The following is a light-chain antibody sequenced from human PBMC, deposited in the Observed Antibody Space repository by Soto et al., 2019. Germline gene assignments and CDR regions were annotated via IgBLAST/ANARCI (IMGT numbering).Light chain of an antibody. V-gene: IGKV3D-15*01. CDR3: QQYNIWPLT. Sequence: EIVMTQSPATLSVSPGERATLSCRASQTVSDNLAWYQQKPGQAPRLLIYGASTRATGIPARFSGSGSGTEFTLTIDTLLSEDFAVYYCQQYNIWPLTFGGGTKVEIK. J-gene: IGKJ4*01. CDR1: QTVSDN. CDR2: GAS.